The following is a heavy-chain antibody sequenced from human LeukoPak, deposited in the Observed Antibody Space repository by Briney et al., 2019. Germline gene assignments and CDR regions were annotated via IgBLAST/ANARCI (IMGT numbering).Heavy chain of an antibody. J-gene: IGHJ4*02. CDR3: ARFAGYFDY. CDR1: GGSISSSSSY. CDR2: IYYSGST. D-gene: IGHD3-10*01. V-gene: IGHV4-39*01. Sequence: TSETLPLTCTVSGGSISSSSSYWGWTRQPPGKGLEWIGSIYYSGSTYYNPSLKSRVTISVDTSKNQFSLKLSSVTAADTAVYYCARFAGYFDYWGQGTLVTVSS.